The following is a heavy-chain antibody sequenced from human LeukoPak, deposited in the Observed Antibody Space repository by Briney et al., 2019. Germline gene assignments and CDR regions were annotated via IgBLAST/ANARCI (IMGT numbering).Heavy chain of an antibody. D-gene: IGHD6-19*01. CDR2: INDSGST. Sequence: GSLRLSRAASGFTFSSYAMSWIRQPPGKGLEWIGEINDSGSTSYNPSLKSRVTISGDASKNQLSLKLSSVTAADTAVYYCARRPVAAGRSVRYFDYWGQGTLVTVSS. CDR3: ARRPVAAGRSVRYFDY. CDR1: GFTFSSYA. V-gene: IGHV4-34*01. J-gene: IGHJ4*02.